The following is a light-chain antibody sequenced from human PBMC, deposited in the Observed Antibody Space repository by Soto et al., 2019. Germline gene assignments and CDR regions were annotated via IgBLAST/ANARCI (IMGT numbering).Light chain of an antibody. V-gene: IGKV3-20*01. CDR2: GAS. CDR3: QQYGSSPMYT. J-gene: IGKJ2*01. Sequence: EIVLTQSPGTLSLSPGERATLSCRASQSVSSSYLAWYQQKPGQAPRLLIHGASTRATGIPDRFSGTGSGTDFTLTISRLEPEDFAVYYCQQYGSSPMYTFGQGTELEI. CDR1: QSVSSSY.